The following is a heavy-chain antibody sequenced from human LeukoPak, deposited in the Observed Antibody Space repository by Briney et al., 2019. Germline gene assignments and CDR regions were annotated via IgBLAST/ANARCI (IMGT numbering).Heavy chain of an antibody. CDR1: GFTFSSYG. CDR2: ISGSGGST. Sequence: PGGTLRLSCAASGFTFSSYGMSWVRQAPGKGLEWVSAISGSGGSTYYADSVKGRFTISRDNSKNTLYLQMNSLRAEDTAVYYCAKLESHYYGSGSYYYFDYWGQGTLVTVSS. CDR3: AKLESHYYGSGSYYYFDY. D-gene: IGHD3-10*01. J-gene: IGHJ4*02. V-gene: IGHV3-23*01.